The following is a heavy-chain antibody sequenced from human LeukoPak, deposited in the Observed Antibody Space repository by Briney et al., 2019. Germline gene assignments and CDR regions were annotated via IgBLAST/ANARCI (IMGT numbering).Heavy chain of an antibody. J-gene: IGHJ4*02. CDR1: GGSISRYY. CDR2: IYYSGST. Sequence: SETLPLTCTVSGGSISRYYWSWIRQPPRKGMEGIGYIYYSGSTNYNPSIKSRVTISVDTSKNQFSLKLSSVTAADTAVYYCASRYCSGGSCFFDYWGQGTLVTVSS. V-gene: IGHV4-59*01. CDR3: ASRYCSGGSCFFDY. D-gene: IGHD2-15*01.